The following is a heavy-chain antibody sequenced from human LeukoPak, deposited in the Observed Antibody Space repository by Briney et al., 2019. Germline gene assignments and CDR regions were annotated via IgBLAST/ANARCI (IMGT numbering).Heavy chain of an antibody. CDR1: GYTFTSYD. Sequence: ASVKVSCKASGYTFTSYDINWVRQAAGQGLEWMGWMNPNSGNRGYAQKFQGRVTMTKNTSITTAYMDLSSLRSEDTAVYYCARALSWTTESYYYMDVWGKGTTVTVSS. D-gene: IGHD3/OR15-3a*01. V-gene: IGHV1-8*01. CDR3: ARALSWTTESYYYMDV. CDR2: MNPNSGNR. J-gene: IGHJ6*03.